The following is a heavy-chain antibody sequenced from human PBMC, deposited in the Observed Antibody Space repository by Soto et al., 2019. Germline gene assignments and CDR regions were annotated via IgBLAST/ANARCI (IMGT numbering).Heavy chain of an antibody. CDR1: GGAFSDYS. J-gene: IGHJ6*03. CDR2: INHSGST. CDR3: ARVSLNSVRDYIWGSFRTSSSSYMYA. V-gene: IGHV4-34*01. D-gene: IGHD3-16*02. Sequence: SETLSLTCAVSGGAFSDYSCTWIRQPPGKGLEWIGEINHSGSTNYNPSLKSRVTISVDTSKNQFSLKLSSVTAADTAVFYCARVSLNSVRDYIWGSFRTSSSSYMYAWGKDDTLTISS.